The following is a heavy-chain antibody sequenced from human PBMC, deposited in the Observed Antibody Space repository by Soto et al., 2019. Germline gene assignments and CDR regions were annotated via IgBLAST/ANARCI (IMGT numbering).Heavy chain of an antibody. Sequence: SETLSLTCAVSGGSISSGGYYWSWIRQHPGKGLECIGYIYYSGSTYYNPSLKSRVTISVDTSKNQFSLKLSSVTAADTAVYYCANNGEYYDSSRPKYFPHWGQGALGTVS. CDR2: IYYSGST. V-gene: IGHV4-31*11. D-gene: IGHD3-22*01. CDR3: ANNGEYYDSSRPKYFPH. J-gene: IGHJ1*01. CDR1: GGSISSGGYY.